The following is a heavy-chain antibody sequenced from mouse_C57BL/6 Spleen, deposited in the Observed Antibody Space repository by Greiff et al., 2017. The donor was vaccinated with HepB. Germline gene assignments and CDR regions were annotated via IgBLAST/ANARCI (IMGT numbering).Heavy chain of an antibody. CDR1: GFTFTDYY. CDR3: ARYKRGTPYWYFDV. D-gene: IGHD3-3*01. Sequence: EVQLVESGGGLVQPGGSLSLSCAASGFTFTDYYMSWVRQPPGKALEWLGFIRNKANGYTTEYSASVKGRFTISRDNSQSILYLQMNALRAEDSATYYCARYKRGTPYWYFDVWGTGTTVTVSS. J-gene: IGHJ1*03. V-gene: IGHV7-3*01. CDR2: IRNKANGYTT.